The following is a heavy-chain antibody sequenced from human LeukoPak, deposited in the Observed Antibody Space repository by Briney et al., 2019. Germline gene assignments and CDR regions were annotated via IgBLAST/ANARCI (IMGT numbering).Heavy chain of an antibody. Sequence: PSETLSLTCTVSGGSISSYYWSWIRQPAGKGLEWIGRIYTSGSTNYNPSLKSRVTMSVDTSKNQFSLKLSSVTAADTAVYYCARDVKTLGYCSSTSCPHSYYYYYMDVWGKGTTVTVSS. CDR1: GGSISSYY. V-gene: IGHV4-4*07. CDR3: ARDVKTLGYCSSTSCPHSYYYYYMDV. J-gene: IGHJ6*03. D-gene: IGHD2-2*01. CDR2: IYTSGST.